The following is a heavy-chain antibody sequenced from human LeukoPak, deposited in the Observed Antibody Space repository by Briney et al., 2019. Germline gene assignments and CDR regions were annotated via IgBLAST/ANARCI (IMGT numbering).Heavy chain of an antibody. CDR1: GFTFTIYC. J-gene: IGHJ4*02. CDR3: VRYFYGSGSYDY. V-gene: IGHV3-74*01. D-gene: IGHD3-10*01. CDR2: ISNDGGDT. Sequence: GGSLRLSCAPSGFTFTIYCMNCIREVPREGVEWVSHISNDGGDTDYADSVKGRFTISKDNAKMKLYLQMRSLRAEDTAVYYCVRYFYGSGSYDYWGQGTLLTVSS.